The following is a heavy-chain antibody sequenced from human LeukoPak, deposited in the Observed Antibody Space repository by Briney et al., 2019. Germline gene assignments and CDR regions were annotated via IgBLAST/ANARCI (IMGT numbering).Heavy chain of an antibody. Sequence: GGSLRLSCAASGFTFSSYWMSWVRQAPGKGLEWVSYISSSGSTIYYADSVKGRFTISRDNAKNSLYLQMNSLRAEDTAVYYCARGARYASGTYYSEIDYWGQGTLVTVSS. CDR1: GFTFSSYW. D-gene: IGHD3-10*01. V-gene: IGHV3-48*01. CDR3: ARGARYASGTYYSEIDY. CDR2: ISSSGSTI. J-gene: IGHJ4*02.